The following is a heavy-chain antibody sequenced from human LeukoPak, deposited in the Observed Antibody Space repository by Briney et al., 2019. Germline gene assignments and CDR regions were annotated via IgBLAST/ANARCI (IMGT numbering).Heavy chain of an antibody. CDR1: GYTFTTYY. J-gene: IGHJ5*02. D-gene: IGHD3-22*01. Sequence: ASVKVSCKASGYTFTTYYIHWVRQAPGQGLEWMGWITPYSGGTNYAQKFQGRVTMTTDTSITTAYMELSRLRSDDTAVYYCARDKTDYFDSSGYYPNWFDPWGQGTLVTVSS. CDR3: ARDKTDYFDSSGYYPNWFDP. CDR2: ITPYSGGT. V-gene: IGHV1-2*02.